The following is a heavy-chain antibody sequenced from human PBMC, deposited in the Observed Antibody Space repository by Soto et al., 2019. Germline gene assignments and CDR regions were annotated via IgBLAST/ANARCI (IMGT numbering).Heavy chain of an antibody. Sequence: GALRLSCAASGFPFSSYGMHWVRQAPGKGLEWVAVIWYDGSNKYYADSVKGRFTISRDNSKNTLYLQMNSLRAEDTAVYYCARGYSGVIADDAFDIWGQGTMVTVSS. D-gene: IGHD3-16*02. CDR1: GFPFSSYG. V-gene: IGHV3-33*01. CDR3: ARGYSGVIADDAFDI. J-gene: IGHJ3*02. CDR2: IWYDGSNK.